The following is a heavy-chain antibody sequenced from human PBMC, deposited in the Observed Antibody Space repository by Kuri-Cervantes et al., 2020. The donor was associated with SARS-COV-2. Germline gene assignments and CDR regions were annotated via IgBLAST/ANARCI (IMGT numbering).Heavy chain of an antibody. Sequence: ASVKVSCKASGYIFTDYYMHWVRQAPGQGLEWMGWINPNSGGTNYAQKFQGRVTMTRDTSISTAYMELSRLRSDDTAVYYCARVPGIYSYGPPHFDYWGQGTLVTVSS. CDR1: GYIFTDYY. V-gene: IGHV1-2*02. D-gene: IGHD5-18*01. J-gene: IGHJ4*02. CDR3: ARVPGIYSYGPPHFDY. CDR2: INPNSGGT.